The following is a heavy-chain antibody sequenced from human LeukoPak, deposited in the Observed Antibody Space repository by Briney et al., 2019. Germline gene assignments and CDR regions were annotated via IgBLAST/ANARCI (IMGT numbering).Heavy chain of an antibody. Sequence: GGSLRLSCAASGFTFSSYWMSWVRQAPGKGLEWVANIKQDGSEKDYVDSVKGRFTISRDNAKNSLYLQMNCLRAEDTAVYYCAELGITMIGGVWGKGTTVTISS. J-gene: IGHJ6*04. CDR2: IKQDGSEK. CDR1: GFTFSSYW. D-gene: IGHD3-10*02. V-gene: IGHV3-7*01. CDR3: AELGITMIGGV.